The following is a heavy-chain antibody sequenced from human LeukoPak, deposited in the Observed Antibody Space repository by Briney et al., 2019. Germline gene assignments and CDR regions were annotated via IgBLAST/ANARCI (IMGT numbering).Heavy chain of an antibody. Sequence: GGSLRLSCAVSGFTLSSFCMHWVRQAPGKGLVWVSRINSDGSSTSYADSVKGRFTISRDNAKNTLYLQMNSLRAEDTAVYYCARESYSEDGWGQGTLVTVSS. CDR3: ARESYSEDG. J-gene: IGHJ4*02. CDR2: INSDGSST. CDR1: GFTLSSFC. D-gene: IGHD4-11*01. V-gene: IGHV3-74*01.